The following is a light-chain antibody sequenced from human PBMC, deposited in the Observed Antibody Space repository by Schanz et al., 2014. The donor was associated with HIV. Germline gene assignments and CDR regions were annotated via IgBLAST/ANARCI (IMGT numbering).Light chain of an antibody. V-gene: IGKV3-20*01. CDR3: QQSGDSGGT. CDR2: STS. Sequence: IVLTQSPVILSLSPGERATLSCRASQTVSSNSLGWYQQKRGQVPRLLIYSTSRRANGIPDRFSGSGFGTDFTLTISRLEPEDFAVYYCQQSGDSGGTFGGGTKVDMK. CDR1: QTVSSNS. J-gene: IGKJ4*01.